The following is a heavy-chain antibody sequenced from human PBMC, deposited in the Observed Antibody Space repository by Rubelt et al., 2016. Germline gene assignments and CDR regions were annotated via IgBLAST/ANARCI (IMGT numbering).Heavy chain of an antibody. V-gene: IGHV3-33*01. D-gene: IGHD3/OR15-3a*01. CDR1: GFTFSSYG. Sequence: QVQLVESGGGVVQPGRSLRLSCAASGFTFSSYGMHWVRQAPGKGLEWVAVIWYDGSNKYYAEPGEGRFTISRDNSKTTLYLKMNSLGAEDTAVYYCARLGTGYYYGMDVWGQGTTATVSS. J-gene: IGHJ6*02. CDR3: ARLGTGYYYGMDV. CDR2: IWYDGSNK.